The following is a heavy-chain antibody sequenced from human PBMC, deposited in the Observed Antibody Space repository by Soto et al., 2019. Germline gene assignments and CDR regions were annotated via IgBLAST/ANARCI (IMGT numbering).Heavy chain of an antibody. CDR3: ARGLGYCSGGSCYSGGFWFDP. CDR1: GYTFTNYG. CDR2: ISPFDGNT. J-gene: IGHJ5*02. Sequence: ASVKVSCKTSGYTFTNYGISWVRQAPGQGLEWMGWISPFDGNTNYAQNFQGRVTMTTDTSTSTAYMELRSLRSEDTAVYYCARGLGYCSGGSCYSGGFWFDPWGQGTLVTVSS. V-gene: IGHV1-18*01. D-gene: IGHD2-15*01.